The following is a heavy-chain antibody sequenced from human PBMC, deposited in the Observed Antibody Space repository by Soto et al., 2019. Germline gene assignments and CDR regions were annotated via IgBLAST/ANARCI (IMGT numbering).Heavy chain of an antibody. J-gene: IGHJ4*02. CDR2: IYYSGST. Sequence: SETLSLTCTVSGGSISSSSYYWGWIRQPPGKGLEWIGSIYYSGSTYYNPSLKSRVTISVDTSKNQFSLKLSSVTAADTAVYYCASDLTGDLDYWGQGTLVTVSS. CDR3: ASDLTGDLDY. CDR1: GGSISSSSYY. D-gene: IGHD7-27*01. V-gene: IGHV4-39*01.